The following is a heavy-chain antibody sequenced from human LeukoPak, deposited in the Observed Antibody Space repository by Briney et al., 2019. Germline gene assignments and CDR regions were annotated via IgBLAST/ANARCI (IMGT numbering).Heavy chain of an antibody. D-gene: IGHD6-6*01. Sequence: SETLSLTCTVSGGSISSYYWSWIRQPPGKGLEWMGYIYYSGSTKYNPSLKSRVTISVDTSKNQFSLRLSSVTAADTAVYYCARDWGVSARPGYMDVWGKGTTVTVSS. CDR1: GGSISSYY. CDR3: ARDWGVSARPGYMDV. J-gene: IGHJ6*03. V-gene: IGHV4-59*01. CDR2: IYYSGST.